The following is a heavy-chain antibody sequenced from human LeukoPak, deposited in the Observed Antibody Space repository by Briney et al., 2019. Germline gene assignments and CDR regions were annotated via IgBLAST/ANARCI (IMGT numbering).Heavy chain of an antibody. CDR2: INHSGST. CDR3: ARGGGYFDRLLYSYYYYGMDV. J-gene: IGHJ6*02. CDR1: GGSFSGYY. Sequence: PSETLSLTCAVYGGSFSGYYWSWIRQPPGKGLEWIGEINHSGSTNYNPSLKSRVTISVDTSKNQFSLKLSSVTAADTAVYYCARGGGYFDRLLYSYYYYGMDVWGQGTTVTVSS. D-gene: IGHD3-9*01. V-gene: IGHV4-34*01.